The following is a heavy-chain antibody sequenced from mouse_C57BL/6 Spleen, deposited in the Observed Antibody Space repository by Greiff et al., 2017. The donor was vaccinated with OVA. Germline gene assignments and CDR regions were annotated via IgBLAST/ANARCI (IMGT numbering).Heavy chain of an antibody. Sequence: QVQLQQSGAELVKPGASVKISCKASGYAFSSYWMNWVKQRPGKGLEWIGQIYPGDGDTNYNGKFKGKATLTADKSSSTAYMQRSSLTSEDSAVYFCELDSSGYRVAYWGQGTLITVAA. J-gene: IGHJ3*01. D-gene: IGHD3-2*02. V-gene: IGHV1-80*01. CDR1: GYAFSSYW. CDR3: ELDSSGYRVAY. CDR2: IYPGDGDT.